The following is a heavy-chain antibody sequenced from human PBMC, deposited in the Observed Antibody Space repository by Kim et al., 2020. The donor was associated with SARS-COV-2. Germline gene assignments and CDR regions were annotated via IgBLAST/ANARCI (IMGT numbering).Heavy chain of an antibody. CDR1: GYSFTNYG. CDR2: ISGYNGDR. Sequence: ASVKVSCKASGYSFTNYGISWVRQAPGQGLEWLGWISGYNGDRNYAQKLQGRVTITTDTATSTAYMELRNLSTDDTAVYYCARDLWTYDDPWDDVFDVWGQGTMVTVSS. CDR3: ARDLWTYDDPWDDVFDV. D-gene: IGHD4-17*01. V-gene: IGHV1-18*04. J-gene: IGHJ3*01.